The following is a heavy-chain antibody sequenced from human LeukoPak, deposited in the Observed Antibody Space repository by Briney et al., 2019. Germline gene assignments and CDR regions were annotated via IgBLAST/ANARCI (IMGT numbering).Heavy chain of an antibody. CDR3: AGDTYGSDY. Sequence: SETLSLTCSVSGGSISSYYWNWIRQSPGKGPEWIGYIYYSGNTYYNPSLKSRVTISIDTSKNQFSLRLTSVTAADTAVYYCAGDTYGSDYWGQGTLVTVSS. V-gene: IGHV4-59*01. D-gene: IGHD3-10*01. CDR1: GGSISSYY. CDR2: IYYSGNT. J-gene: IGHJ4*02.